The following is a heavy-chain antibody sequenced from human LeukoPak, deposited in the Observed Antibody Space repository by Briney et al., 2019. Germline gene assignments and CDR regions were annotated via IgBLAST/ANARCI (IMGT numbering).Heavy chain of an antibody. D-gene: IGHD6-13*01. J-gene: IGHJ5*02. Sequence: ASVKVSCKVSGYTLIELSMHWVRQAPGKGLEWMGGFDPEDGETIYAQKFQGRVTMTEDTSTDTAYMELSSLRSEDTAVYYCAAGGAAGNWFDPWGQGTLVTVSS. V-gene: IGHV1-24*01. CDR1: GYTLIELS. CDR2: FDPEDGET. CDR3: AAGGAAGNWFDP.